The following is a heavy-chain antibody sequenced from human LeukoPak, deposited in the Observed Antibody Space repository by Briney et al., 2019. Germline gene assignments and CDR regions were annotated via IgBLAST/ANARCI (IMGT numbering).Heavy chain of an antibody. J-gene: IGHJ4*02. V-gene: IGHV4-59*12. CDR3: ARLLERGIAIL. CDR2: IYYSGST. D-gene: IGHD6-13*01. CDR1: GGSISSYY. Sequence: PSETLSLTCTVSGGSISSYYWSWIRQSPGKGLEWIGHIYYSGSTNYNPSLKGRVTISLDTSKNQFSLKLSSVTAADTAVYYCARLLERGIAILWGQGTLVTVSS.